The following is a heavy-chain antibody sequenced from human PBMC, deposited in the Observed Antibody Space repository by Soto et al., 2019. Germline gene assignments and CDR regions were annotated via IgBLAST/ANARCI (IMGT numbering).Heavy chain of an antibody. V-gene: IGHV3-23*01. CDR3: AKVKGWEPQIADFDY. D-gene: IGHD1-26*01. CDR2: ISGSGGST. CDR1: GFTFSSYA. J-gene: IGHJ4*02. Sequence: GGSLRLSCAASGFTFSSYAMSWVRQAPGKGLEWVSAISGSGGSTYYADSVKGRFTISRDNSKNTLYLQMNSLRAEDTAVYYCAKVKGWEPQIADFDYWGQGTLVTVSS.